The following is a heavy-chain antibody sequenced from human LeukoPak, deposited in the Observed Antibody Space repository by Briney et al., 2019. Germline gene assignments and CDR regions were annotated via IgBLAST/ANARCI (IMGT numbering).Heavy chain of an antibody. Sequence: GGSLRLSCAASGFTFSTYGMSWVRQAPGKGLEWVAIIGGSGETTIYGDSVKGRLTISRDNSKNTVYLQMNSLRAEDTAVYYCARGTYYDFWSTFDYWGQGTLVTVSS. CDR3: ARGTYYDFWSTFDY. CDR2: IGGSGETT. D-gene: IGHD3-3*01. J-gene: IGHJ4*02. V-gene: IGHV3-23*01. CDR1: GFTFSTYG.